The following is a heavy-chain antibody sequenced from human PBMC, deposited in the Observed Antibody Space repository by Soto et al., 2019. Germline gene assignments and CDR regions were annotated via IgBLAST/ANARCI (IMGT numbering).Heavy chain of an antibody. CDR2: VIPILGAS. J-gene: IGHJ4*02. CDR3: ARSRGSYYSNFDS. V-gene: IGHV1-69*08. Sequence: SVKVSCKASADTFTGYTVTWVRQAPGQGLEWVGRVIPILGASNFAQKFQGRVTISADKSTDTAYMVLTGLTSEDTAVYYCARSRGSYYSNFDSWGQGTLVTVS. CDR1: ADTFTGYT. D-gene: IGHD3-10*01.